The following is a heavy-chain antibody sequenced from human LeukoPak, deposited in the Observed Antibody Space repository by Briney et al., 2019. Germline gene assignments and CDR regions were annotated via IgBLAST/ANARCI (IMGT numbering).Heavy chain of an antibody. Sequence: SETLSLTCTVSGGSISSYFWSWIRQPPGKELESIGYIYYTGTTNYNPSLKSRVTISLDTSKNQFALRLRSVTAADTAIYYCARGSVRWDLRWFDPWGQGTLVTVSS. CDR2: IYYTGTT. CDR3: ARGSVRWDLRWFDP. J-gene: IGHJ5*02. V-gene: IGHV4-59*01. D-gene: IGHD1-26*01. CDR1: GGSISSYF.